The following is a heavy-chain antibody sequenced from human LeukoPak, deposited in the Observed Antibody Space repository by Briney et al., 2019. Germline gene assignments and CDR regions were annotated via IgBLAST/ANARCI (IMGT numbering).Heavy chain of an antibody. V-gene: IGHV3-30*02. Sequence: PGGSLRLSCAASGFAFSSYGMHWVRQAPGKGLEWVAFIRYDGNNKDYADSVKGRFTISRDNYKNTLYLQMNSLRGEDTAFYYCAKGGGYSYENYYYYIDVWGKGTTVTVSS. CDR2: IRYDGNNK. CDR3: AKGGGYSYENYYYYIDV. J-gene: IGHJ6*03. CDR1: GFAFSSYG. D-gene: IGHD5-18*01.